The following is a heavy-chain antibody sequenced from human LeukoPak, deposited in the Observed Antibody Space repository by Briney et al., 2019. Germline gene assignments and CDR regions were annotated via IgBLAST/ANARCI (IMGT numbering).Heavy chain of an antibody. CDR1: GYTFTDYY. Sequence: ASVTVSFKASGYTFTDYYMHWVRQAPGQGGEGMGWINPNSGGTNYAQKFQGRVTMTRATSISTAYMELSRLRSDDTAVYYCARYPLSYTNNWHYYFEYWGQGTLVTVSS. CDR2: INPNSGGT. J-gene: IGHJ4*02. V-gene: IGHV1-2*02. D-gene: IGHD1-1*01. CDR3: ARYPLSYTNNWHYYFEY.